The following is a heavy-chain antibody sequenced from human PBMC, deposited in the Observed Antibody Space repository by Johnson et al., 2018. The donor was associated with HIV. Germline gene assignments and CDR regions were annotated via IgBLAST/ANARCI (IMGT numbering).Heavy chain of an antibody. CDR3: TTDRGSSWYPPDAFDI. J-gene: IGHJ3*02. Sequence: EVQLVESGGGLVQPGGSLRLSCPASGFSVSSKYMSWVRQAPGKGLELVSLIYSCGITFYADSVNVRFTISRDNSKNTLYLQMNSLKTEDTAVYYCTTDRGSSWYPPDAFDIWGQGTMVTVSS. D-gene: IGHD6-13*01. CDR2: IYSCGIT. CDR1: GFSVSSKY. V-gene: IGHV3-66*01.